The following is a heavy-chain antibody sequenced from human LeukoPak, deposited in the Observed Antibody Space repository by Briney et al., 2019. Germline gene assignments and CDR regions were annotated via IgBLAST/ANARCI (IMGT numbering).Heavy chain of an antibody. CDR2: IYSGGST. J-gene: IGHJ4*02. CDR3: ARGPAGYN. CDR1: GFTVSSNH. V-gene: IGHV3-53*01. Sequence: GGSLRLSCAASGFTVSSNHMSWVRQAPGKGLEWVSVIYSGGSTDYADSAKGRFTISRDNLKNTLYLQMNSLRAEDTAVYYCARGPAGYNWGQGTLVTFSS. D-gene: IGHD1-1*01.